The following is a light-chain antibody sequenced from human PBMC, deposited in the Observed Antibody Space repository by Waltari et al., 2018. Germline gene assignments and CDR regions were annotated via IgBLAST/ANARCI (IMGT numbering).Light chain of an antibody. V-gene: IGKV3-11*01. CDR2: DTS. CDR3: QQRRDWPLT. CDR1: QSVSNY. Sequence: DIVLTQSPALLSLSPGERAPLSCRASQSVSNYLAWYQQKPGQAPRHLRYDTSNRATGIPARFSGSGFGTDFTLTISSLEPEDFAVYYCQQRRDWPLTFGGGTKVEIK. J-gene: IGKJ4*01.